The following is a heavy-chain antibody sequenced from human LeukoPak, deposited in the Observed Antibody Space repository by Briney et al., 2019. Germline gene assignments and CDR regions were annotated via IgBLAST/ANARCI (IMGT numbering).Heavy chain of an antibody. Sequence: ASVKVSCKASGYTFTSYDIHRVRQATGQGLEWMGWMNPISGNTGYAQKFQGRVTITRNTSISTAYMELSSLRSEDTAVYYCARSLRDFWSGFSYYYYYMDVWGKGTTVTVSS. D-gene: IGHD3-3*01. CDR2: MNPISGNT. CDR3: ARSLRDFWSGFSYYYYYMDV. V-gene: IGHV1-8*03. J-gene: IGHJ6*03. CDR1: GYTFTSYD.